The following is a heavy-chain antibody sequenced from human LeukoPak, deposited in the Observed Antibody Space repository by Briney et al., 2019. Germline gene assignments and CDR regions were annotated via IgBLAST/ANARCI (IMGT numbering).Heavy chain of an antibody. V-gene: IGHV3-74*01. Sequence: GGSLRLSCAASGFTFSSDWIHWVRQPPGKGLVWVSRINADGRTTNHADSVKGRFTISRDNAKSTLYLQMSSLRAEDTAVYYCARGLTGYYGYFEYWGQGVLVTVSP. D-gene: IGHD3-9*01. CDR1: GFTFSSDW. CDR3: ARGLTGYYGYFEY. J-gene: IGHJ4*02. CDR2: INADGRTT.